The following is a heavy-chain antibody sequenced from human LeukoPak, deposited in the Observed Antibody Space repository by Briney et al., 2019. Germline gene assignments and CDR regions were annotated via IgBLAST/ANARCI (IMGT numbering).Heavy chain of an antibody. CDR3: ARIVVVAAISWFDP. CDR2: IIPIFGTA. D-gene: IGHD2-15*01. J-gene: IGHJ5*02. V-gene: IGHV1-69*13. Sequence: EASVKVSCKASGGTFSSYAISRVRQAPGQGLEWMGGIIPIFGTANYAQKFQGRVTITADESTSTAYMELSSLRSEDTAVYYCARIVVVAAISWFDPWGQGTLVTVSS. CDR1: GGTFSSYA.